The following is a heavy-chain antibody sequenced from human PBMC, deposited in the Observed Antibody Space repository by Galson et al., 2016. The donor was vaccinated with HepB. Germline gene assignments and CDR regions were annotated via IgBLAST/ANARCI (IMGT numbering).Heavy chain of an antibody. CDR2: ITGNGGSL. CDR1: GFTFSSFS. D-gene: IGHD6-19*01. J-gene: IGHJ4*02. CDR3: AKRITSVWQWLAAFDF. Sequence: SLRLSCAVSGFTFSSFSMVWIRQAPGKGLEWVAFITGNGGSLFYADSVKGRFTISRDNLENTVYLQMNNLRAEDTAVYYCAKRITSVWQWLAAFDFWGQGTRVTVSS. V-gene: IGHV3-23*01.